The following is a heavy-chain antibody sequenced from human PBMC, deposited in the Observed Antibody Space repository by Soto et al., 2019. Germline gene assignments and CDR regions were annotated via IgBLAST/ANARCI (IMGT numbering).Heavy chain of an antibody. V-gene: IGHV4-4*07. CDR1: GGSISSYY. D-gene: IGHD5-12*01. CDR3: ARDRSGYDRAGPGHYYFDY. Sequence: SETLSLTYTVSGGSISSYYWSWIRQPAGKGLEWIGRIYTSGSTNYNPSLKSRVTMSVDTSKNQFSLKLSSVTAADTAVYYCARDRSGYDRAGPGHYYFDYWGQGTLVTVSS. J-gene: IGHJ4*02. CDR2: IYTSGST.